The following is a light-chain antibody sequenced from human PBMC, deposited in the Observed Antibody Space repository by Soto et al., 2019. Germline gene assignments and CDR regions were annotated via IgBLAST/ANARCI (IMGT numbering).Light chain of an antibody. J-gene: IGKJ4*01. V-gene: IGKV3-20*01. CDR1: QSVSSSY. Sequence: EIVLTQSPGTLSLSPGERTTLSCRASQSVSSSYLAWYQQKPGQAPRLLIYGASSRATGISARFSGSGSGTDFTLTISRLEPEDFAVYYCQQYGSSSSTFGGGTKVEIK. CDR2: GAS. CDR3: QQYGSSSST.